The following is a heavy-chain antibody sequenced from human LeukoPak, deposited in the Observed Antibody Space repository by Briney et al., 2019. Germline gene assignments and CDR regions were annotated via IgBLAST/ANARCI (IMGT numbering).Heavy chain of an antibody. J-gene: IGHJ4*02. V-gene: IGHV1-18*01. D-gene: IGHD3-22*01. CDR3: AREGNYYDSSGLKYYFDY. Sequence: GASVKVSCKASGYTFTSYGISWVRQAPGQGLEWMGWISAYNANTNYAQILQGRVTMTTDTSTSTAYMELRSLRSDDTAVYYCAREGNYYDSSGLKYYFDYWGQGTLVIVSS. CDR1: GYTFTSYG. CDR2: ISAYNANT.